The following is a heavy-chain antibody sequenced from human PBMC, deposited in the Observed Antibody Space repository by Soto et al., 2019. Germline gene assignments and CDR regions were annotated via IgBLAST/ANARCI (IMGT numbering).Heavy chain of an antibody. J-gene: IGHJ4*02. CDR3: ASDAENYYGSGSYYAY. D-gene: IGHD3-10*01. Sequence: QVQLVQSGAEVKKPGSSVKVSCKASGGTFSSYAISWVRQAPGQGLEWMGGIIPIFGTANYAQKFQGRVTITADESTSTAYMELSSLRSEDTAVYYCASDAENYYGSGSYYAYWGQGTLVTVSS. CDR2: IIPIFGTA. CDR1: GGTFSSYA. V-gene: IGHV1-69*12.